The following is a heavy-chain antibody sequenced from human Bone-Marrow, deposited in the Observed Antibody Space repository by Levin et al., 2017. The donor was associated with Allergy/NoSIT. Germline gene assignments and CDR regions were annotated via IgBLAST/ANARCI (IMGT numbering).Heavy chain of an antibody. Sequence: GGSLRLSCAASGFSFSGSAIHWVRQASGKGLEWVGRIRDEGNSYATAYSASVKGMFTVSRDDSQNEAFLEMTSLKTEDTAVYYCALGFGTLIYWNPALDYWGQGTLVTVSS. J-gene: IGHJ4*02. CDR2: IRDEGNSYAT. CDR3: ALGFGTLIYWNPALDY. D-gene: IGHD3-10*01. V-gene: IGHV3-73*01. CDR1: GFSFSGSA.